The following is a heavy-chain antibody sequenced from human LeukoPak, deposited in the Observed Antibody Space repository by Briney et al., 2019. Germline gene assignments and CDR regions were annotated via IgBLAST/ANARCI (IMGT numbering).Heavy chain of an antibody. V-gene: IGHV1-18*01. Sequence: GASVTVSCKASGYTFTSYGISWVRQAPGQGLEWMGWISAYNGNTNYAQKLQGRVTMTTDTSTSTAYMELRSLRSDDTAVYYCARDLGGRFLEWLFSHDAFDIWGQGTMVTVSS. CDR3: ARDLGGRFLEWLFSHDAFDI. J-gene: IGHJ3*02. D-gene: IGHD3-3*01. CDR1: GYTFTSYG. CDR2: ISAYNGNT.